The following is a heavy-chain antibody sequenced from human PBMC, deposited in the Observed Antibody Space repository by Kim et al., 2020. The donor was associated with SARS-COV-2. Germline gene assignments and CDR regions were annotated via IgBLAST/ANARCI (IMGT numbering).Heavy chain of an antibody. V-gene: IGHV1-24*01. J-gene: IGHJ6*02. Sequence: ASVKVSCNVSGYTLTELSMHWMRQAPGKGLEWMGGFDPEDGETIYAQKFQGRVTMTEDTSTDTAYMELSSLRSEDTAVYYCATRSGLYYYGMDVWGQGTTVTVSS. D-gene: IGHD3-3*01. CDR3: ATRSGLYYYGMDV. CDR2: FDPEDGET. CDR1: GYTLTELS.